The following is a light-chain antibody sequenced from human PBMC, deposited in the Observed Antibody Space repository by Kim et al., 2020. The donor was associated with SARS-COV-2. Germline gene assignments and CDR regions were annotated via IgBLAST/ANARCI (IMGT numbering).Light chain of an antibody. Sequence: VTGAGGRGGGSSAGDGVGWYQRRPGSARTAVILGNYQRPSGVPDRFSGSIDSSSNSASLTISGLKTEDEADYYCQSYDSSTPVVFGGGTQLTVL. V-gene: IGLV6-57*03. CDR2: GNY. CDR1: GGSSAGDG. J-gene: IGLJ2*01. CDR3: QSYDSSTPVV.